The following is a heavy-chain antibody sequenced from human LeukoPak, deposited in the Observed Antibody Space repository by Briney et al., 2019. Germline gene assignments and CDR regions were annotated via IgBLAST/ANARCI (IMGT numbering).Heavy chain of an antibody. CDR2: IYSAGST. CDR3: ARGDDYGGAWYYFDC. D-gene: IGHD4-23*01. V-gene: IGHV3-53*01. CDR1: GFTVSRNY. Sequence: GGSLRLSCAASGFTVSRNYYMNWVRQAPGKGLEWVSVIYSAGSTYYADSVKGRFTISRDNSKNTVYLQMGSLRAEDTAVYYCARGDDYGGAWYYFDCWGQGTLVTVSS. J-gene: IGHJ4*02.